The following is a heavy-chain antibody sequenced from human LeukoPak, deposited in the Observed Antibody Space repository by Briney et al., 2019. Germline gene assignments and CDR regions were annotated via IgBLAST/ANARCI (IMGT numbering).Heavy chain of an antibody. D-gene: IGHD1-1*01. Sequence: SETLSLTCTVSGGSISSYYWSWIRQPPGKGLEWIGYIYYSGSTNYNPSLKSRVTISVDTSKNQFSLKLSSVTAADTAVYYCARDRTTGTSGVWFDPWGQGTLVTVSS. CDR2: IYYSGST. CDR3: ARDRTTGTSGVWFDP. CDR1: GGSISSYY. J-gene: IGHJ5*02. V-gene: IGHV4-59*01.